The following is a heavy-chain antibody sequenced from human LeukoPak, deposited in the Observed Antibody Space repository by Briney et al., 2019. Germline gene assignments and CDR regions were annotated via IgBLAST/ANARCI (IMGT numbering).Heavy chain of an antibody. D-gene: IGHD3-10*01. V-gene: IGHV3-23*01. CDR2: ISGSGST. J-gene: IGHJ6*02. CDR3: AKGPYYGSGSSYYYYGLDV. CDR1: GFTFSSYA. Sequence: AGGSLRLSCAASGFTFSSYAMSWVRQAPGKGLEWVSAISGSGSTYYADSVKGRFTISRDNSKNTLYLQMNSLRAEDTAVYYCAKGPYYGSGSSYYYYGLDVWGQGTTVTVSS.